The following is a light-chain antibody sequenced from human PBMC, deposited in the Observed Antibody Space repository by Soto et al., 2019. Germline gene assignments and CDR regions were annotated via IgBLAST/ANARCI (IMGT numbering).Light chain of an antibody. CDR3: QQYDNWPPWT. J-gene: IGKJ1*01. V-gene: IGKV3-15*01. CDR2: GAS. Sequence: EILPTQSPVTLSLSPGERVTLSCRASQSVSTHLAWYQQKPGQAPTLLIYGASTRATGIPARFSGSGSGTEFTLTISSLQSEDFAVYYCQQYDNWPPWTFGQGTKVDIK. CDR1: QSVSTH.